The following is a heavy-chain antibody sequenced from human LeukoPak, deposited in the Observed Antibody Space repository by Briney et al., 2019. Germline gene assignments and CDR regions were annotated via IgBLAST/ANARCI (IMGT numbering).Heavy chain of an antibody. J-gene: IGHJ3*02. D-gene: IGHD4-17*01. CDR2: LDPEDGEA. Sequence: ASVTVSCMFSVYTLSHLAMHWVRQAPGKGLEWMGGLDPEDGEAIYAQPLQGRVTMTEDTSSDTAYMVLSSLRSEDTAVYYCATRNFGDYGAFDIWGQGTMVSVSS. CDR1: VYTLSHLA. CDR3: ATRNFGDYGAFDI. V-gene: IGHV1-24*01.